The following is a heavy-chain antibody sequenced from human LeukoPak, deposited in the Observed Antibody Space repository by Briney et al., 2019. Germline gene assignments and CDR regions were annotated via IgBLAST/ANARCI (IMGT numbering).Heavy chain of an antibody. D-gene: IGHD3-10*01. J-gene: IGHJ5*02. CDR2: VSYSGST. CDR3: ARGSTYYYGSGTYSVWFDP. Sequence: SETLSLTCTVSGGSISNYHWSWIRQPPGKGLEWIGYVSYSGSTNYNPSLESRVTISVDTSKNQFSLRLTSVTAADTAVYYCARGSTYYYGSGTYSVWFDPWGQGTLVTVSS. CDR1: GGSISNYH. V-gene: IGHV4-59*01.